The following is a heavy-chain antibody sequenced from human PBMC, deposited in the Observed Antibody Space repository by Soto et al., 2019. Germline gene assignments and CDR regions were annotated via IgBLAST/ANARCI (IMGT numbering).Heavy chain of an antibody. CDR2: IYYSGST. Sequence: SETLSLTCTVSGGSISSGGYYWSWIRQHPGKGLEWIGYIYYSGSTYYNPSLKTRVTISVDTSKNQFSLKLSSVTAADTAVYYCARGYCGGDCYFLRPKSGAFDIWGQGTMVTVSS. D-gene: IGHD2-21*01. J-gene: IGHJ3*02. CDR3: ARGYCGGDCYFLRPKSGAFDI. V-gene: IGHV4-31*03. CDR1: GGSISSGGYY.